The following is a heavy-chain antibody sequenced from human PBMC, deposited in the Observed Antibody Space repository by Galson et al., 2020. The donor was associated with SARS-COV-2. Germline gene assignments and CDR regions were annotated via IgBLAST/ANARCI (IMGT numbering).Heavy chain of an antibody. J-gene: IGHJ3*02. Sequence: GESLKLSCAASGFSVSSNYMTWVRLAPGKGLEWVSVLYSGGSTYYADSVLDRFTISRDNSKNTLYLQMNSLRAEDSAVYYCAKLRGRRDASDIWGQGTLVTVSS. CDR1: GFSVSSNY. CDR2: LYSGGST. D-gene: IGHD3-16*01. CDR3: AKLRGRRDASDI. V-gene: IGHV3-66*01.